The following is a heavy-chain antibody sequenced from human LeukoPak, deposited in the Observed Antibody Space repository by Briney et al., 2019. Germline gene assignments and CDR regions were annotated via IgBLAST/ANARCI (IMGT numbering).Heavy chain of an antibody. CDR1: GFTFSSYS. V-gene: IGHV3-21*01. CDR3: ARVGISSNYGMDV. CDR2: ISSSSSYI. D-gene: IGHD3-3*02. Sequence: PGGSLRLSCAASGFTFSSYSMNWVRQAPGKGLEWVSSISSSSSYIYYADSVKGRFTISGDNAKNSLYLQMNSLRAGDTAVYYCARVGISSNYGMDVWGQGTTVTVSS. J-gene: IGHJ6*02.